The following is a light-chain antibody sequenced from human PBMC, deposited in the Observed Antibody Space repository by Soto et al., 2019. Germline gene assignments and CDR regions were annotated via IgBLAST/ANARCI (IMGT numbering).Light chain of an antibody. CDR3: QQYGSSPIP. Sequence: EVVLTQSPATVSLSPGERATLSCRASQSVSSYLAWYQQKPGQAPRLLIYGASSRATGIPDRFSGSGSGTDFTLTISRLEPEDFAVYYCQQYGSSPIPFGQGTRLEI. CDR2: GAS. J-gene: IGKJ5*01. V-gene: IGKV3-20*01. CDR1: QSVSSY.